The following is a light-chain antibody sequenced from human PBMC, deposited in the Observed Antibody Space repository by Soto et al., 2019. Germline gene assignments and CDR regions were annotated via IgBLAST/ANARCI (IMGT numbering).Light chain of an antibody. CDR3: QQRSNWPPYT. Sequence: EIVLTQSPATLSLSQGERATLSCSASQSVSSYLAWYQQKPGQAPRVLIYDASNRATGIPAWFSGSGSGTDFILTISSLAPEEFAVYYCQQRSNWPPYTFGQGTKVEIK. CDR2: DAS. CDR1: QSVSSY. V-gene: IGKV3-11*01. J-gene: IGKJ2*01.